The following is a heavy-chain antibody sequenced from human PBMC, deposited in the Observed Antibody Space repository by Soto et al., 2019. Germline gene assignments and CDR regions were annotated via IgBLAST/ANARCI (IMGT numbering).Heavy chain of an antibody. CDR1: GFSVSNTY. CDR3: AKLTYHYGSGSSPRGHWFDP. V-gene: IGHV3-53*04. CDR2: LYSGGTS. J-gene: IGHJ5*02. D-gene: IGHD3-10*01. Sequence: PGGSLRLSCAASGFSVSNTYMTWVRQAPGKGLEWVSVLYSGGTSYYADSVKGRFTVSRQNSRNTLNLQMNNLRTEDTAVYFCAKLTYHYGSGSSPRGHWFDPSGQGTLVTVSS.